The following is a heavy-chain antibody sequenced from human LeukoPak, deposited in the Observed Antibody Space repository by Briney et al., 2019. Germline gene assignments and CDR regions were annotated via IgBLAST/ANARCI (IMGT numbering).Heavy chain of an antibody. CDR3: ARGASYDFWSGPYYFDY. V-gene: IGHV4-38-2*02. CDR1: GYSISSGYY. J-gene: IGHJ4*02. CDR2: IYHSGST. Sequence: SETLSLTCTVSGYSISSGYYWGWTRQPPGKGLEWIGSIYHSGSTYYNPSLKSRVTISVDTSKNQFSLKLSSVTAADTAVYYCARGASYDFWSGPYYFDYWGQGTLVTVSS. D-gene: IGHD3-3*01.